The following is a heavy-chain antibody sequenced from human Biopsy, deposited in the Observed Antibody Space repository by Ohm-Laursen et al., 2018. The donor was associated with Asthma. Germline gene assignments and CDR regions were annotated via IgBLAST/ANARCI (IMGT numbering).Heavy chain of an antibody. CDR2: ISYDGREK. CDR3: AKDRFDGSVTSHYYYYGIDV. CDR1: GFTFSGYT. V-gene: IGHV3-30*18. D-gene: IGHD3-10*01. J-gene: IGHJ6*02. Sequence: RSLRLSCSATGFTFSGYTMNWVRRAPGKGPEWVALISYDGREKGYVDSVKGRFTISRDNFRNTLYVEMSSLRPEDSATYYCAKDRFDGSVTSHYYYYGIDVWGQGTAVTVSS.